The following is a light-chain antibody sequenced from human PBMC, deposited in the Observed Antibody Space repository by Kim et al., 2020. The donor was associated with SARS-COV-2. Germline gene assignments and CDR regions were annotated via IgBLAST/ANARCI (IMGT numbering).Light chain of an antibody. Sequence: EIVMTQSPATLSVSPGERATLSCRASQNINSNLAWYQQKRGQAPRLLIYGASTRATGIPARFSGSGSGTEFTLTISSLQSEDFAVYYCQQYNDWPRTFGQGTKEDIK. CDR1: QNINSN. CDR3: QQYNDWPRT. CDR2: GAS. V-gene: IGKV3-15*01. J-gene: IGKJ1*01.